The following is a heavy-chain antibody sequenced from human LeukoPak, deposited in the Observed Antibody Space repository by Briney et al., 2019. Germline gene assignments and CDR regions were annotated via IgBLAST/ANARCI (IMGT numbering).Heavy chain of an antibody. V-gene: IGHV4-34*01. CDR3: ARHGRGYYYGSGSYLGYRFDP. J-gene: IGHJ5*02. Sequence: PSETLSLTCAVYGGSFSGYYWSWIRQPPGKGLEWIGEINHSGSTNYNPSLKSPFTISVDTSKNQFSLKLSSVTAADTAVYYCARHGRGYYYGSGSYLGYRFDPWGQGTLVTVSS. D-gene: IGHD3-10*01. CDR1: GGSFSGYY. CDR2: INHSGST.